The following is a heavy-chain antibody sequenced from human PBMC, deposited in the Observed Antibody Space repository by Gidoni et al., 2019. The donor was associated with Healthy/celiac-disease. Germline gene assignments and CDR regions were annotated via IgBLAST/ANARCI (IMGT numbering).Heavy chain of an antibody. D-gene: IGHD6-6*01. V-gene: IGHV1-8*01. CDR1: GYTFTSYH. CDR2: MNPNSGNT. Sequence: QVPLVQSGAEVQKPAASVKVSCKASGYTFTSYHINWVRQATGQGLEWMGWMNPNSGNTGHAQKFQGRVTMTRNTSISTAYMELSSRRSEDTAVYYCASGLAAPRWGQGTLVTVSS. J-gene: IGHJ4*02. CDR3: ASGLAAPR.